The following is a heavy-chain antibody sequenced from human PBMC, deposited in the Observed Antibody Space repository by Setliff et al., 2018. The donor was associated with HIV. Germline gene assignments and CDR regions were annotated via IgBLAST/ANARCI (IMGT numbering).Heavy chain of an antibody. V-gene: IGHV4-59*11. J-gene: IGHJ5*02. D-gene: IGHD5-18*01. CDR2: IYYSGST. Sequence: SETLSLTCTVSGGSISSHYWSWIRQPPGKGLEWIGSIYYSGSTNYNPSLKSRVTISVDTSKNEFSLKVSSVTAADTAVYYCARDLGSAYSYAQGRFDPWGQGTLVTVSS. CDR1: GGSISSHY. CDR3: ARDLGSAYSYAQGRFDP.